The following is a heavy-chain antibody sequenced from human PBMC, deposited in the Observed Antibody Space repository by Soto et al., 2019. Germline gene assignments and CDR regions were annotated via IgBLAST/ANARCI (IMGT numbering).Heavy chain of an antibody. CDR1: GFAFSSYD. D-gene: IGHD6-13*01. V-gene: IGHV3-13*01. J-gene: IGHJ5*02. Sequence: GGSLRLSCAASGFAFSSYDMHWVRQATGKGLEWVSAIGTAGDTYYPGSVKGRFTISRENAKNSLYLQMNSLRAGDTAVYYCARGGHSGVFDPWGQGTLVTVSS. CDR3: ARGGHSGVFDP. CDR2: IGTAGDT.